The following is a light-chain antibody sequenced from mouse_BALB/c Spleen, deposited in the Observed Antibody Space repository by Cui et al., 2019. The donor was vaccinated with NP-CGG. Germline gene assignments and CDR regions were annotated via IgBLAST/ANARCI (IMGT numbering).Light chain of an antibody. V-gene: IGLV1*01. CDR2: GTN. Sequence: QAVVTQESALTTSRGKTVTTSCRSSSGAVTTNNYDKWVQKKPDHLFTGLIGGTNNRAPGVPARFSGSLIGDKAALTITGAQTEDEAIYFCALWYSNHWVFGGGTKLTVL. CDR3: ALWYSNHWV. J-gene: IGLJ1*01. CDR1: SGAVTTNNY.